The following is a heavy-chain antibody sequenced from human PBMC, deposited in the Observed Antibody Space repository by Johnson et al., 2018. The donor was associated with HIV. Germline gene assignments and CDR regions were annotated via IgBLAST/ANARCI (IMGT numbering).Heavy chain of an antibody. CDR2: IYSGGST. Sequence: VQLVESGGGLVQPGGSLRLSCAASGFTVSRNYMSWVRQAPGKGLEWVSVIYSGGSTYYPDSVKGRFTISRDNSKNTLYLQMNSLRAEDTAVYFCAKSSIAVQDAFDIWGQGTMVTVSS. CDR3: AKSSIAVQDAFDI. CDR1: GFTVSRNY. D-gene: IGHD6-19*01. V-gene: IGHV3-66*01. J-gene: IGHJ3*02.